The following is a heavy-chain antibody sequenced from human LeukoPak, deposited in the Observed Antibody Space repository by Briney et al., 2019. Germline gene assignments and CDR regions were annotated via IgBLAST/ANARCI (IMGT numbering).Heavy chain of an antibody. CDR1: GYTFTTYG. D-gene: IGHD6-19*01. Sequence: RASVKVSCKASGYTFTTYGISWVRQAPGQGLEWMGWISAYNGNTNYAQKLQGRVTMTTDTSTSTAYMELRSLRSDDTAVYYCARSSAVAVPMEPNYFDYWGQGTLVTVSS. V-gene: IGHV1-18*01. CDR2: ISAYNGNT. CDR3: ARSSAVAVPMEPNYFDY. J-gene: IGHJ4*02.